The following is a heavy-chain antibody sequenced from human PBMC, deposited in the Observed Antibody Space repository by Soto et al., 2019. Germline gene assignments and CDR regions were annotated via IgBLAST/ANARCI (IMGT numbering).Heavy chain of an antibody. V-gene: IGHV1-2*02. D-gene: IGHD3-16*02. CDR1: GYTFTGYY. CDR3: ARGGPVITFGGVIVPPDY. CDR2: INPNSGGT. Sequence: ASVKVSCKASGYTFTGYYMHWVRQAPGQGLEWMGWINPNSGGTNYAQKFQGGVTMTRDTSISTAYMELSRLRSDDTAVYYCARGGPVITFGGVIVPPDYWGPGSLVTVSS. J-gene: IGHJ4*02.